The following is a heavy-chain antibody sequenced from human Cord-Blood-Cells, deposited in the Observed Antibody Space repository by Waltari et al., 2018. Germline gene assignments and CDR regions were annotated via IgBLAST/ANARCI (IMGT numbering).Heavy chain of an antibody. CDR1: GGSISRYY. J-gene: IGHJ3*02. CDR2: IYYSGST. Sequence: QVQLQESGPGLVKPSETLSLTCTVSGGSISRYYWSWIRQHPGKGLEWIGYIYYSGSTNYNPSLKSRVTISVDTSKNQFSLKLSSVTAADTAVYYCARDCGSTSCYTFAFDIWGQGTMVTVSS. V-gene: IGHV4-59*01. D-gene: IGHD2-2*02. CDR3: ARDCGSTSCYTFAFDI.